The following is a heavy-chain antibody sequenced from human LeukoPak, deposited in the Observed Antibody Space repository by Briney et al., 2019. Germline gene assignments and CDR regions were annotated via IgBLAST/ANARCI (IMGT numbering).Heavy chain of an antibody. D-gene: IGHD3-22*01. CDR1: GYTFTSYD. Sequence: ASVKVSCKASGYTFTSYDINWVRQATGQGLEWTGWMNPNSGNTGYAQKFQGRVTMTKNTSISTAYMELSSLRSEDTAVYYCARGPTYYYDSSGYSGSRFDPWGQGTLVTVSS. V-gene: IGHV1-8*01. CDR2: MNPNSGNT. CDR3: ARGPTYYYDSSGYSGSRFDP. J-gene: IGHJ5*02.